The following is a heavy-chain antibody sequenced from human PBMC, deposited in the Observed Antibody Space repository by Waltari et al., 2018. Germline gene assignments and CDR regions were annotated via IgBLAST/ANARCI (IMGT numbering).Heavy chain of an antibody. CDR3: AASLLLGRGGEDV. D-gene: IGHD1-26*01. Sequence: QMQLVQSGPEVKKPGTSVKVSCKASGFTFTSSAVQWVRQARGQRLEGIGWSVVGSGNTNYAQKCQERDTITRDMSTSTAYMELSSLRSEDTAVYYCAASLLLGRGGEDVWGKGTTVTVSS. V-gene: IGHV1-58*01. J-gene: IGHJ6*04. CDR2: SVVGSGNT. CDR1: GFTFTSSA.